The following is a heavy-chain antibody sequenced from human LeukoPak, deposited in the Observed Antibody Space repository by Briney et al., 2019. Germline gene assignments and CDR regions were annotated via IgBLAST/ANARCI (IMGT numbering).Heavy chain of an antibody. D-gene: IGHD6-19*01. CDR2: IRSKAYGGTT. CDR1: GFTFDDYA. J-gene: IGHJ4*02. Sequence: GGSLRLSCAASGFTFDDYAMSWFRQAPGKGLEWVGFIRSKAYGGTTEYAASVKGRFTISRDDFKSIAYLQMNSLKTEDTAVYYCTRGEVVGWPYYFDYWGQGTLVTVTS. V-gene: IGHV3-49*03. CDR3: TRGEVVGWPYYFDY.